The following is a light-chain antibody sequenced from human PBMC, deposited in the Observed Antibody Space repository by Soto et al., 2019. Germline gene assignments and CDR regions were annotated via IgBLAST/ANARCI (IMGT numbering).Light chain of an antibody. CDR3: QQGNSFPLT. CDR1: QDISSW. Sequence: DIQMTQSPSSLSAPLGQRATLSCRASQDISSWVAWYQQKPGKAPKLLIYVATSLQSGVPSRGSGSGSGTNCTRTISSLKPEDVATYYGQQGNSFPLTFGGGTKLEIK. V-gene: IGKV1-12*01. CDR2: VAT. J-gene: IGKJ4*01.